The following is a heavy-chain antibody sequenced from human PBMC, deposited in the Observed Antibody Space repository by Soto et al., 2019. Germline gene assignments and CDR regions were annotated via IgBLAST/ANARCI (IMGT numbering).Heavy chain of an antibody. D-gene: IGHD2-15*01. CDR1: GYSFTSYC. Sequence: VESLTISCQVPGYSFTSYCIVSVLQMRGKRLEWMGIIYPGDSDTRYSPSFQGQVTISADKSISTAYLQWSSLKASDTAMYYCARYCSGGSCVNWYPRLGFDPWGQGTMVTVSS. V-gene: IGHV5-51*01. CDR3: ARYCSGGSCVNWYPRLGFDP. J-gene: IGHJ5*02. CDR2: IYPGDSDT.